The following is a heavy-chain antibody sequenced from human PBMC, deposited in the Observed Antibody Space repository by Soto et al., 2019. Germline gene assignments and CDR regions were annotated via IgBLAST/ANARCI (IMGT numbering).Heavy chain of an antibody. CDR1: GFTFSSYA. J-gene: IGHJ4*02. Sequence: GGCLRLSCAASGFTFSSYAMLWVRQAPGKGLEWVSAISGSGGSTYYADSVKGRFTISRDNSKNTLYLQMNSLRAEDTAVYYCAKDQSYGDNFDYWGQGTLVTSPQ. CDR3: AKDQSYGDNFDY. V-gene: IGHV3-23*01. D-gene: IGHD4-17*01. CDR2: ISGSGGST.